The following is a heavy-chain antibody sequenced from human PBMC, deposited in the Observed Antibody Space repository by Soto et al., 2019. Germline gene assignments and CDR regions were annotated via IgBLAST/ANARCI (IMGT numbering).Heavy chain of an antibody. CDR2: VIPILGQA. J-gene: IGHJ4*02. CDR1: GGIFSTYA. V-gene: IGHV1-69*01. Sequence: QVQLVQSGAEVKKPGSSVKVSCKASGGIFSTYAISWLRQAPGQGLEWMGAVIPILGQAYYAQNFQDRVTITAHESTTTAYMDLSSLRPDDTAVYFCARVGGVGAPPGADFWGQGTLVTVSS. D-gene: IGHD1-26*01. CDR3: ARVGGVGAPPGADF.